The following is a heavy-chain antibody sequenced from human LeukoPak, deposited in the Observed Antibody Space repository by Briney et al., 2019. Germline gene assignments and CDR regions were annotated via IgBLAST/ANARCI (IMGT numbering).Heavy chain of an antibody. CDR3: ARLQYYYDSNGYYSLYYFDY. J-gene: IGHJ4*02. CDR2: IYYSGST. V-gene: IGHV4-39*01. Sequence: SETLSLTCTVSGGSISVYYWGWIRQPPGKGLEWIGNIYYSGSTYYNPSLRSRLTISLDTSKNQFSLTLSSVTAADTAVYYCARLQYYYDSNGYYSLYYFDYWGQGTVVTVSS. D-gene: IGHD3-22*01. CDR1: GGSISVYY.